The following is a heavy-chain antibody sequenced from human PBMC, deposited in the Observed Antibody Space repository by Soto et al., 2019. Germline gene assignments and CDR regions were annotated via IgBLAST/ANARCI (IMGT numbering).Heavy chain of an antibody. CDR2: MNPNSGNT. V-gene: IGHV1-8*01. Sequence: ASVKVSCKASGYTFTSYDINWVRQATGQGLEWMGWMNPNSGNTGYAQKFQGRVTMTRNTSISTAYMELSSLRSEDTAVYYCAVGYYDYIWGSYRWSRDYWGQGTLVTVSS. J-gene: IGHJ4*02. CDR1: GYTFTSYD. CDR3: AVGYYDYIWGSYRWSRDY. D-gene: IGHD3-16*02.